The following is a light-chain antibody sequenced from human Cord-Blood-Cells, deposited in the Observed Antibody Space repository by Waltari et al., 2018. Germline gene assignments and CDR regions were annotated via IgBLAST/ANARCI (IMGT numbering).Light chain of an antibody. CDR2: GNS. Sequence: QSVLTQPPSVSGAPGQRVTISCTGSSSNIGAGYDVHWYQRLPGTAPKLLIYGNSNRPSGVPDRFSGSKSGTSASLAIPGLQAEDEADYYCQSYDSSLSGWVFGGGTKLTVL. V-gene: IGLV1-40*01. CDR3: QSYDSSLSGWV. J-gene: IGLJ3*02. CDR1: SSNIGAGYD.